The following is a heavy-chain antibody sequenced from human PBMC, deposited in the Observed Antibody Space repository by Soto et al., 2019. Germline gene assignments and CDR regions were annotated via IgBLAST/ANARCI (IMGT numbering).Heavy chain of an antibody. Sequence: GESLKISCKGSGYSFTSYWISWVRQMPGKGLEWMGIIDPSDSDTSYSPSFQGQVTISADKSNTTAYLQWSGLRASDTSMYYCARQRIEAAFDAFDIWGQGTMVTVSS. J-gene: IGHJ3*02. V-gene: IGHV5-51*01. CDR3: ARQRIEAAFDAFDI. CDR1: GYSFTSYW. D-gene: IGHD6-13*01. CDR2: IDPSDSDT.